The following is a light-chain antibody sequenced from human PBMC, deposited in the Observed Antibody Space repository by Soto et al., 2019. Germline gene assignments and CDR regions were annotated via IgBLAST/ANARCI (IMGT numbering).Light chain of an antibody. V-gene: IGKV3-20*01. CDR3: QQYVTSSPRT. Sequence: PSTLSLSPGERATLSCRASHTISSSYLAWYQQKPGQAPRLLMYGISRRATGIPDRFSGSGSGTDFTLTITRLEPEDFAVYYCQQYVTSSPRTSGHLTKAAIK. CDR2: GIS. CDR1: HTISSSY. J-gene: IGKJ1*01.